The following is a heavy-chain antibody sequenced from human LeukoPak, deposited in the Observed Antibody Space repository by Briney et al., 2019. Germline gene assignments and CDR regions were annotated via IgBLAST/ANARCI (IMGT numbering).Heavy chain of an antibody. Sequence: ASVKVSCKASGYTFTGYYMHWVRQAPGQGLEWMGWINPNSGGTNYAQKFQGRVTMTRDTSISTAYMELSRLRSDDTAVYYCAREPQAYDFWSGSPFFDYWGQGTLVTVSS. CDR3: AREPQAYDFWSGSPFFDY. CDR1: GYTFTGYY. V-gene: IGHV1-2*02. D-gene: IGHD3-3*01. CDR2: INPNSGGT. J-gene: IGHJ4*02.